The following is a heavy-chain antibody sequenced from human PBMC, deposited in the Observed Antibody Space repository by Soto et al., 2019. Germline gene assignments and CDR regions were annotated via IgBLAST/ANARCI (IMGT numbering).Heavy chain of an antibody. J-gene: IGHJ3*02. CDR3: AKDGGSYSTVDAFDI. Sequence: GESLKISCAASGFTFSSYAMSWVRQAPGKGLEWVSAISGSGGSTYYADSVKGRFTISRDNSKNTLYLQRNSLRAEDTAVYYCAKDGGSYSTVDAFDIWGQGTMVTVS. CDR1: GFTFSSYA. CDR2: ISGSGGST. V-gene: IGHV3-23*01. D-gene: IGHD1-26*01.